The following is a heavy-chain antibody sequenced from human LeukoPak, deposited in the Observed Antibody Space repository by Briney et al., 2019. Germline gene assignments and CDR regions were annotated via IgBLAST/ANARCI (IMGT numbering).Heavy chain of an antibody. J-gene: IGHJ4*02. Sequence: SETLSLTCTVSGGSITSYYWSWIRQPPGKGLEWIGYIYYSGSTDYNPSLKSRVTMSLDTSRIQFSLELTSMTAADTAVYYCASSRGVVTPFDYWGQGTLVTVSS. CDR1: GGSITSYY. V-gene: IGHV4-59*01. CDR2: IYYSGST. D-gene: IGHD2-21*02. CDR3: ASSRGVVTPFDY.